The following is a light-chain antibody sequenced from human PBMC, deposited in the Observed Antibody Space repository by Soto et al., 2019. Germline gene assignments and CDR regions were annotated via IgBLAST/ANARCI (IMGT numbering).Light chain of an antibody. CDR1: QSVLFNSNNKNY. CDR2: WAS. V-gene: IGKV4-1*01. CDR3: QQYYSNLPT. J-gene: IGKJ1*01. Sequence: DIVMTQSPDSLAVSLGERATINCKSSQSVLFNSNNKNYLAWYQQKPGHPPKLLIYWASTRESGVPDRFSGSGSGTDFTITVSSLQAEDVADYYCQQYYSNLPTCGQGTKVEIK.